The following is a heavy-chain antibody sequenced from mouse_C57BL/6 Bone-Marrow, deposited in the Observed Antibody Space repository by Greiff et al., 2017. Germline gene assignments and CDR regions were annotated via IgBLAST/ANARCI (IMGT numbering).Heavy chain of an antibody. CDR1: GYTFTSYW. V-gene: IGHV1-55*01. Sequence: QVQLQQPGAELVKPGASVKMSCKASGYTFTSYWITWVKQRPGQGLEWIGDIYPGSGSTNYNEKFKSKATLTVDTSSSTAYMQLSSLTSEDSAVYYCARRIITTVRGYYAMDYWGQGTSVTGSS. J-gene: IGHJ4*01. D-gene: IGHD1-1*01. CDR2: IYPGSGST. CDR3: ARRIITTVRGYYAMDY.